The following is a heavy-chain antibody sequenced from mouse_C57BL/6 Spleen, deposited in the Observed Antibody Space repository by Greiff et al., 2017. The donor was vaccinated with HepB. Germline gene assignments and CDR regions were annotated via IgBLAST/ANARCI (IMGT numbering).Heavy chain of an antibody. Sequence: VQLQQSGPGLAKPSQTLSLTCSVTGYSITSDYWNWIRKFPGNKLEYMGYISYSGSTYYNPSFKSRISITRDTSKNQYYLQLNSVTTEDTATYYCARSELGSYWYFDVWGTGTTVTVSS. CDR2: ISYSGST. CDR3: ARSELGSYWYFDV. J-gene: IGHJ1*03. D-gene: IGHD4-1*01. V-gene: IGHV3-8*01. CDR1: GYSITSDY.